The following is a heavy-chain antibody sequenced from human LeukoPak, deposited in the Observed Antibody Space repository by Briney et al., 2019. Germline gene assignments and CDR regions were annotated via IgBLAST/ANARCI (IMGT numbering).Heavy chain of an antibody. CDR3: ANEDVLSGNGIDY. V-gene: IGHV3-33*06. CDR1: GFTFSSNV. CDR2: IWYDGSIK. J-gene: IGHJ4*02. Sequence: PGGSLRLSCAASGFTFSSNVMQWVRQAPGKGLEWVALIWYDGSIKYYADSVKGRFTISRDNSKSTLYLKMSSLRAEDTAVDNCANEDVLSGNGIDYWGQGFLVTVSS. D-gene: IGHD3-3*01.